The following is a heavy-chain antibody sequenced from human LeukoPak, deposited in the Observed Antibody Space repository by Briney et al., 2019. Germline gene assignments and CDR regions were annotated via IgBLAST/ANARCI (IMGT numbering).Heavy chain of an antibody. CDR3: ARTPYCGGDCYSEAFDI. CDR2: MNPNSGNT. CDR1: GYTFTSYD. Sequence: ASVKVSCKASGYTFTSYDINWVRQATGQGLEWMGWMNPNSGNTGYAQKIQGRVTMTRNTSISTAYMELSSLRSEDTAVYYCARTPYCGGDCYSEAFDIWGQGTMVTVSS. J-gene: IGHJ3*02. V-gene: IGHV1-8*01. D-gene: IGHD2-21*01.